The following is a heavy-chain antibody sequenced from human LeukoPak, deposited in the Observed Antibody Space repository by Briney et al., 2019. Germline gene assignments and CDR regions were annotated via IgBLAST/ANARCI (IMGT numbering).Heavy chain of an antibody. CDR3: TTGITMVRGFIHLIDY. CDR1: GFTLSNAW. J-gene: IGHJ4*02. CDR2: IKSKTDGGTT. Sequence: GGSLRLSCAASGFTLSNAWMSWVRQAPGKGPEWDGRIKSKTDGGTTDYAAPVKGRFTISRDDSKNTLYLQMNSLKTEDTAVYYCTTGITMVRGFIHLIDYWGQGTLVTVSS. V-gene: IGHV3-15*01. D-gene: IGHD3-10*01.